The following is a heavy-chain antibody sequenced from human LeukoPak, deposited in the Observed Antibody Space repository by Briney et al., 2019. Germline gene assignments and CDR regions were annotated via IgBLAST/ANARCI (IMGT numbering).Heavy chain of an antibody. V-gene: IGHV1-18*01. CDR1: GYTFTSYG. J-gene: IGHJ6*02. Sequence: ASVKVSCKASGYTFTSYGISWVRQAPGQGLEWMGWISAYNGNTNYAQKLQGRVTMTTDTSTSTAYMELRSLRSDDTAVYYCARDPHADIVVVVAAPDYYYGMDVWGQGTTVTVSS. D-gene: IGHD2-15*01. CDR3: ARDPHADIVVVVAAPDYYYGMDV. CDR2: ISAYNGNT.